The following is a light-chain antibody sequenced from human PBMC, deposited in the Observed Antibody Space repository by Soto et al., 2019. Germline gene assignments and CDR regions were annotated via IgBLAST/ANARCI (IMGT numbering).Light chain of an antibody. Sequence: EIVLTQSPGTLSLSAGERATLSCRASQSVFSNYLAWYQQKPGQAPRLLIYRTSGRAAGIPDRFSGRGSGTDFTPTSSRLEPEDSAVYYCQQYGSPTTFGQGTKVEIK. CDR1: QSVFSNY. J-gene: IGKJ1*01. CDR2: RTS. V-gene: IGKV3-20*01. CDR3: QQYGSPTT.